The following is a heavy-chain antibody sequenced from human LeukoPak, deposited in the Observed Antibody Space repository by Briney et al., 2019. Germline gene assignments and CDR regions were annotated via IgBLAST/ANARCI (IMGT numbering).Heavy chain of an antibody. Sequence: SVTVSFKASRYNFNSYAMNWVRPAPGQGLEWMGGIIPIFGTANYAQKFQGRVTITANESTSTAYIELSSLRSEDTAVYYCARGNNCSSTSCYALWYYYYYGMDVWGQGTTLTASS. D-gene: IGHD2-2*01. CDR1: RYNFNSYA. V-gene: IGHV1-69*13. J-gene: IGHJ6*02. CDR2: IIPIFGTA. CDR3: ARGNNCSSTSCYALWYYYYYGMDV.